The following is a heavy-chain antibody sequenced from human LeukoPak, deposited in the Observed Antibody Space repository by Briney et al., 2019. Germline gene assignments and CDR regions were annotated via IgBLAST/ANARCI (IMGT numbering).Heavy chain of an antibody. CDR1: GFTFSSYA. J-gene: IGHJ4*02. V-gene: IGHV3-23*01. D-gene: IGHD3-22*01. CDR2: ISGSGGST. CDR3: AKDHDSSEVRHDFDC. Sequence: PGGSLRLSCAASGFTFSSYAMSWVRQAPGKGLEWVSGISGSGGSTYYADSVKGRFTISRDNSKNTLYLQMNSLRAEDTAVYYCAKDHDSSEVRHDFDCWGQGTLVTVSS.